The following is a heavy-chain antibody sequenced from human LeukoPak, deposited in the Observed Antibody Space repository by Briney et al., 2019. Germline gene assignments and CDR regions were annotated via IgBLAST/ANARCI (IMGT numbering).Heavy chain of an antibody. D-gene: IGHD5-12*01. Sequence: GGSLRLSCAASGFTFGSYTMNWVRQAPGKGLEWVSSISRSSSSIYYADSMKGRFTISRDNAKNSLYLQMNSLRAEDSAVYYCARGLGYNAFWGQGTLVTVSS. CDR2: ISRSSSSI. J-gene: IGHJ4*02. CDR3: ARGLGYNAF. CDR1: GFTFGSYT. V-gene: IGHV3-21*01.